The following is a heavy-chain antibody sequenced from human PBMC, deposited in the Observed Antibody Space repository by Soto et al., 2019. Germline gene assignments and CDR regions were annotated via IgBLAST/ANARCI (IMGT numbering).Heavy chain of an antibody. CDR3: ATIPVVKYMIYWCDP. V-gene: IGHV4-61*08. J-gene: IGHJ5*02. CDR2: VYFSGST. CDR1: GDSVGSGDYY. D-gene: IGHD3-16*01. Sequence: PSETLSLTCSVSGDSVGSGDYYWSWIRQPPGKGLEWIGHVYFSGSTNYIPSLKSRLTMSVDTDKNQFSLKLNSVTAAGTAVYYCATIPVVKYMIYWCDPWGQGTQVTVSS.